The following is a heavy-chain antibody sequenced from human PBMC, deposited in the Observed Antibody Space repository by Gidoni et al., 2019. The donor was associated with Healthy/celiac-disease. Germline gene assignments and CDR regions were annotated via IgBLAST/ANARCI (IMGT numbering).Heavy chain of an antibody. V-gene: IGHV4-39*01. Sequence: QLQLQESGPGLVKPSETLSLTSTVPGGSISSSSYYWGWIRQPPGKGLEWIGSIYYSGSTYYNPSLKSRVTISVDTSKNQFSLKLSSVTAADTAVYYCASHIAFDYWGQGTLVTVSS. J-gene: IGHJ4*02. CDR1: GGSISSSSYY. CDR2: IYYSGST. D-gene: IGHD2-15*01. CDR3: ASHIAFDY.